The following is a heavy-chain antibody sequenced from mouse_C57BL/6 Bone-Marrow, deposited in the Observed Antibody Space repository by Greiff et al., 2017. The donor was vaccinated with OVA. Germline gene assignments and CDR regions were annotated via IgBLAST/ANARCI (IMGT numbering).Heavy chain of an antibody. D-gene: IGHD1-1*01. J-gene: IGHJ2*01. Sequence: VQLKESGAELVRPGASVKLSCTASGFNIKDDYMHWVKQRPEQGLEWIGWIDPENGDTEYASKFQGKATITADTSSNTAYLQLSSLTSEDTAVYYCTAPHTDYCDYWGQGTTLTVSS. V-gene: IGHV14-4*01. CDR2: IDPENGDT. CDR1: GFNIKDDY. CDR3: TAPHTDYCDY.